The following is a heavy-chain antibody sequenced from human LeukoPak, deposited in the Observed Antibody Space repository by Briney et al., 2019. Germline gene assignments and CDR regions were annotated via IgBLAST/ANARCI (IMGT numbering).Heavy chain of an antibody. V-gene: IGHV4-59*08. Sequence: SETLSLTCTVSGGSISSYYWSWIRQPPGKGLEWIGYIYYSGSTNYNPSLKSRVTISVDTSKNQFSPKLSSVTAADTAVYYCAREGVRSSSWYNWFDPWGQGTLVTVSS. CDR2: IYYSGST. CDR3: AREGVRSSSWYNWFDP. D-gene: IGHD6-13*01. CDR1: GGSISSYY. J-gene: IGHJ5*02.